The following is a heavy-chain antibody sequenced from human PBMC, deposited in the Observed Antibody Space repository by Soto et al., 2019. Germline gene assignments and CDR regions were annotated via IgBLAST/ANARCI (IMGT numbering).Heavy chain of an antibody. V-gene: IGHV3-30-3*01. CDR2: ISYDGSNK. J-gene: IGHJ4*02. D-gene: IGHD3-16*02. Sequence: PGGSLRLSCAASGFTFSSYAMHWVRQAPGKGLEWVAVISYDGSNKYYADSVKGRFTISRDSSKNALYLQMNSLRAEDTAVYYCATDIMITFGGVIVPFDYWGQGTLVTVSS. CDR3: ATDIMITFGGVIVPFDY. CDR1: GFTFSSYA.